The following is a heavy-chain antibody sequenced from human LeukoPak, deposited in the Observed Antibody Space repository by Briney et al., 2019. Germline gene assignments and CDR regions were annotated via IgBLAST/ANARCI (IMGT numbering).Heavy chain of an antibody. D-gene: IGHD3-22*01. CDR3: ARDGWFYYDSSDYSGFDY. J-gene: IGHJ4*02. CDR1: GYTFTRYY. Sequence: GASVTVSCKAYGYTFTRYYMHWVRQAPGQGLEWMGIINPSGGSINYAQKLQGRVTMTRDTSTSTVYMELSSLRSEDTAVYYCARDGWFYYDSSDYSGFDYWGQGTLVTVSS. CDR2: INPSGGSI. V-gene: IGHV1-46*01.